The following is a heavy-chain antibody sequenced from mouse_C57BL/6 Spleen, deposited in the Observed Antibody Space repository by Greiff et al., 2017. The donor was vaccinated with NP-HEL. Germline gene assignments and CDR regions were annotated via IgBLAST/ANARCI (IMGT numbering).Heavy chain of an antibody. CDR2: ISSGSSTI. CDR3: ARPDGSSYGAWFAY. Sequence: EVQLVESGGGLVEPGGSLKLSCAASGFTFSDYGMHWVRQAPEKGLEWVAYISSGSSTIYYADTVKGRFTISRDNAKNTLFLQMTSLRSEDTAMYYCARPDGSSYGAWFAYWGQGTLVTVSA. CDR1: GFTFSDYG. D-gene: IGHD1-1*01. V-gene: IGHV5-17*01. J-gene: IGHJ3*01.